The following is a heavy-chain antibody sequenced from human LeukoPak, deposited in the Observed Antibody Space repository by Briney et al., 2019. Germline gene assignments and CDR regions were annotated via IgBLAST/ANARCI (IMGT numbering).Heavy chain of an antibody. V-gene: IGHV4-39*07. Sequence: SETLSLTCTVSGGSISSSSYYWGWIRQPPGKGLEWIGSIYYSGSTYYNPSLKSRVTISVDTSKNQFSLKLSSVTAADTAVYYCASQALWFGEFPSYGMDVWGQGTTVTVSS. D-gene: IGHD3-10*01. CDR3: ASQALWFGEFPSYGMDV. J-gene: IGHJ6*02. CDR2: IYYSGST. CDR1: GGSISSSSYY.